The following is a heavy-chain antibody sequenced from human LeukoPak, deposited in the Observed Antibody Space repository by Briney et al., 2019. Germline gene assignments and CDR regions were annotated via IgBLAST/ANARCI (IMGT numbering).Heavy chain of an antibody. Sequence: PSETLSLTCTVSGGSISSYYWSWIRQPPGKGLEWIGYIYYSGSTNYNPSLKSRVTISVDTSKNQFSLKLSSVTAADTAVYYCAREMGYYDSSGYGTYSDYWGQGVLVTVSS. CDR3: AREMGYYDSSGYGTYSDY. CDR2: IYYSGST. V-gene: IGHV4-59*01. J-gene: IGHJ4*02. CDR1: GGSISSYY. D-gene: IGHD3-22*01.